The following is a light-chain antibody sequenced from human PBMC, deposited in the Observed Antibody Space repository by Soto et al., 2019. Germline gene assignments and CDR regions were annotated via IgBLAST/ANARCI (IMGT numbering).Light chain of an antibody. CDR1: QSVSSN. V-gene: IGKV3-15*01. CDR3: QQYNNWPPA. Sequence: EIVMTQSPATLSVSPGERATLSCRASQSVSSNLAWYQQKPGQAPRLLIYGASTRATGIPARFSGSGSGTELTLTISSLQSADFAVYYCQQYNNWPPAFGQGTKVEIQ. CDR2: GAS. J-gene: IGKJ1*01.